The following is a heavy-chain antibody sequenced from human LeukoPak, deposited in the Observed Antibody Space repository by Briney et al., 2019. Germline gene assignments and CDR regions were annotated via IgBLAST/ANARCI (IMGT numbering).Heavy chain of an antibody. J-gene: IGHJ3*02. CDR1: GYTFTGYY. CDR2: INPNSGGT. V-gene: IGHV1-2*02. CDR3: ARVLYGDSYDAFDI. Sequence: GASVKVSCKASGYTFTGYYMHWVRQAPGQGLEWMGWINPNSGGTNYALKFQGRVTMTGDTSISTAYMELSSLRSDDTAVYYCARVLYGDSYDAFDIWGQGTMVTVSS. D-gene: IGHD4-17*01.